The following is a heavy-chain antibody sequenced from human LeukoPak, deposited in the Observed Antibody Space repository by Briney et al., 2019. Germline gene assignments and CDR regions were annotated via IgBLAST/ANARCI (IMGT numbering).Heavy chain of an antibody. D-gene: IGHD3-10*01. Sequence: GGSLRLSCAPSGFTFNTYTMNWVCQAPGKGLEWVSSISSSSTYIFYADSVKGRFTISRDNSKNTLYLQMNSLRAEDTAVYYCAKGFLWFGESVDAFDIWGQGTMVTVSS. V-gene: IGHV3-21*01. J-gene: IGHJ3*02. CDR2: ISSSSTYI. CDR3: AKGFLWFGESVDAFDI. CDR1: GFTFNTYT.